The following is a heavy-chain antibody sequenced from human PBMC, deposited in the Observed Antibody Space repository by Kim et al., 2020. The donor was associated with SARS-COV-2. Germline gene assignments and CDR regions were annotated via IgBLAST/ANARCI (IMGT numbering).Heavy chain of an antibody. J-gene: IGHJ4*01. CDR3: AKGRSVTSTSCYNY. V-gene: IGHV3-23*01. CDR1: GFAFSSYA. Sequence: GGSLRLSCAASGFAFSSYAMTWVRQAPGKGLEWVSSIGGDGDTTYYADSVRGRFTISRDNPNNAVYLQMNSLRAEDTAKYYCAKGRSVTSTSCYNYWGQGTLVSVSS. CDR2: IGGDGDTT. D-gene: IGHD2-2*01.